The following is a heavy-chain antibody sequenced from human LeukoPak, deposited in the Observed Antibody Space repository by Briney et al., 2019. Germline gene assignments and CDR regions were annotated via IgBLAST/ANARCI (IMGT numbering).Heavy chain of an antibody. CDR3: ARDANGGDFWSGYYTY. V-gene: IGHV3-7*01. CDR1: GFTFSSYW. Sequence: PGGSLRLSCAASGFTFSSYWMGWVRQAPGKGLEWVANIKQHGNEKYYVDSVKGRFTISRDNAKNSVYLQMDSLRAEDTAVYFCARDANGGDFWSGYYTYWGQGIRVTVSS. CDR2: IKQHGNEK. D-gene: IGHD3-3*01. J-gene: IGHJ4*02.